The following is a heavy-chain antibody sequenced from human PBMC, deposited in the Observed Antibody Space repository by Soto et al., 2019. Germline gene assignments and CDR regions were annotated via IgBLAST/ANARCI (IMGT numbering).Heavy chain of an antibody. Sequence: GGSLRLSCAASGFTFSSYAMSWVRQAPGKGLEWVSAISGSVGSTYYADSVKGRFTISRDNSKNTLYLQMNSLRAEDTAVYYCAGSTLGFYYYYYGMDVWGQGTRVTVSS. CDR1: GFTFSSYA. J-gene: IGHJ6*02. V-gene: IGHV3-23*01. CDR2: ISGSVGST. D-gene: IGHD1-26*01. CDR3: AGSTLGFYYYYYGMDV.